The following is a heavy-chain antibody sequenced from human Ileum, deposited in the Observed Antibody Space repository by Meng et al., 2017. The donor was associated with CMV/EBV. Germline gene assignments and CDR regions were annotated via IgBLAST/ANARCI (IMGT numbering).Heavy chain of an antibody. D-gene: IGHD6-19*01. V-gene: IGHV3-30*02. CDR1: GFTFSDYG. CDR3: AKDAGQEWLERYFQH. Sequence: GESLKISCAASGFTFSDYGMHWVRQAPGKGLEWVTFIRYDGSTTYYADSVKCRFTISRDNSRNTLNLQMESVKPEDTGVYYCAKDAGQEWLERYFQHWGQGTQVTVSS. CDR2: IRYDGSTT. J-gene: IGHJ1*01.